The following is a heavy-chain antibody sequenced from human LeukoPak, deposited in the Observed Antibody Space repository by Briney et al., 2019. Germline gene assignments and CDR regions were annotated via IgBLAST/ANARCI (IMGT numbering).Heavy chain of an antibody. CDR1: GVSLSTSGVG. CDR2: IYWDDDS. V-gene: IGHV2-5*02. J-gene: IGHJ3*02. CDR3: AHSQVFSYGSFHDAYDI. Sequence: QSGPTLVNPTQTLTLTCSLSGVSLSTSGVGVGWILQPPEKALEWLDLIYWDDDSRYSPSLKSRLTIAKDTSKNQVVLTLTNMDSVDTATYYCAHSQVFSYGSFHDAYDIWGLGMLVTVSS. D-gene: IGHD5-18*01.